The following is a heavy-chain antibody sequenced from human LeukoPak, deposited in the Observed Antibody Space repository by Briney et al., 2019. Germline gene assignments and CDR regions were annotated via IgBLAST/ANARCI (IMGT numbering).Heavy chain of an antibody. CDR1: GLTVSDYY. V-gene: IGHV3-53*05. CDR2: IHTGGTL. J-gene: IGHJ4*02. CDR3: AKDRYYDSSLIDF. D-gene: IGHD3-22*01. Sequence: GGSLRLSCAASGLTVSDYYMSWVRQAPGKGPEWVSLIHTGGTLYYRDSVKGRFTISRDNAKNSLYLQMNSLRIEDTALYYCAKDRYYDSSLIDFWGQGTLVTVSS.